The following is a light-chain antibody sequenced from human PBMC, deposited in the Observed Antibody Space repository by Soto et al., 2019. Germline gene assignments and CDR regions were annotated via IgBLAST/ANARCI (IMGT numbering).Light chain of an antibody. V-gene: IGKV1-5*01. CDR1: QNIERW. J-gene: IGKJ3*01. CDR2: DVS. CDR3: QKHDGVPL. Sequence: DIQMTQSPSTLSASVGDRVTITCRASQNIERWLAWYQQKPGKAPKLLLYDVSSLESGVPSRFSGSGSGTEFILTINGLQPDDFATYYCQKHDGVPLFGPGTKVEIK.